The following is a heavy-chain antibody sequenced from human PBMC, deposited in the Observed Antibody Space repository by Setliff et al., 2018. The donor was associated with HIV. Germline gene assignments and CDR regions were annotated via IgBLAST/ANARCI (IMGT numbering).Heavy chain of an antibody. Sequence: SETLSLTCTVSGGSISGFYWNWIRQSAGKGLQWIGRIYDSGSPKYNPSLKSRVTMSLDTSKNWFSLKLASVTAADTAVYYCARLTGNTSGYRRFDPWGQGALVTVSS. CDR1: GGSISGFY. CDR3: ARLTGNTSGYRRFDP. D-gene: IGHD1-20*01. J-gene: IGHJ5*02. CDR2: IYDSGSP. V-gene: IGHV4-4*07.